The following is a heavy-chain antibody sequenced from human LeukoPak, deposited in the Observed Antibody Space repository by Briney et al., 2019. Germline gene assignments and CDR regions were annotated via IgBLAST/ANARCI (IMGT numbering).Heavy chain of an antibody. CDR3: AKGEVGATPGAFDY. Sequence: GGSLRLSCAASGFTFDDYAMHWVRHAPGKGLEWVSGISWNSGSIGYADSVKGRFTISRDNAKNSLYLQMNSLRAEDTALYYCAKGEVGATPGAFDYWGQGTLVTVSS. CDR2: ISWNSGSI. CDR1: GFTFDDYA. V-gene: IGHV3-9*01. D-gene: IGHD1-26*01. J-gene: IGHJ4*02.